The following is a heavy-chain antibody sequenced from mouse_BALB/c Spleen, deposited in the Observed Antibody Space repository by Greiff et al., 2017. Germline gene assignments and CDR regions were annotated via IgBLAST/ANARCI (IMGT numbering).Heavy chain of an antibody. Sequence: EVKLMESGPGLVKPSQSLSLTCTVTGYSITSDYAWNWIRQFPGNKLEWMGYISYSGSTSYNPSLKSRISITRDTSKNQFFLQLNSVTTEDTATYYCAPDYYGSSPLAMDYWGQGTSVTVSS. D-gene: IGHD1-1*01. V-gene: IGHV3-2*02. CDR1: GYSITSDYA. CDR2: ISYSGST. J-gene: IGHJ4*01. CDR3: APDYYGSSPLAMDY.